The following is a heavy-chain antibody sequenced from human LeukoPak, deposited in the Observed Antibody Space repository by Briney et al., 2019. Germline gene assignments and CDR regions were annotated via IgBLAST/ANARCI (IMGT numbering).Heavy chain of an antibody. Sequence: SETLSLTCAVYGGSFSGYHWSWIRQPPGKGLEWIGEINHSGSTNYNPSLKSRVTISVDTSKNQFSLKLSSVTAADTAVYYCARALGYSSSTTTDYWGQGTLVTVSS. D-gene: IGHD6-13*01. CDR1: GGSFSGYH. J-gene: IGHJ4*02. CDR3: ARALGYSSSTTTDY. V-gene: IGHV4-34*01. CDR2: INHSGST.